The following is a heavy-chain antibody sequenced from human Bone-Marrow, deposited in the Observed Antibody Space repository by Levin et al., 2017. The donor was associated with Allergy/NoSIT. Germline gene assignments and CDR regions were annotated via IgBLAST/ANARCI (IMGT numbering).Heavy chain of an antibody. CDR3: AKDITSSYDFWSGYYKALDY. CDR2: ISWNSGSI. D-gene: IGHD3-3*01. V-gene: IGHV3-9*01. CDR1: GFTFDDYA. J-gene: IGHJ4*02. Sequence: SLKISCAASGFTFDDYAMHWVRQAPGKGLEWVSGISWNSGSIGYADSVKGRFTISRDNAKNSLYLQMNSLRAEDTALYYCAKDITSSYDFWSGYYKALDYWGQGTLVTVSS.